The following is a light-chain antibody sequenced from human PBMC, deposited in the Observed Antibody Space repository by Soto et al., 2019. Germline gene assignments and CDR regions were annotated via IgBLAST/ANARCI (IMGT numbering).Light chain of an antibody. J-gene: IGKJ5*01. CDR3: QQYKNWPPIT. CDR1: QSVGSS. CDR2: GAS. V-gene: IGKV3-15*01. Sequence: EIVMTQTPATLSVSPGERATLSCRASQSVGSSLAWYQQEPGQAPRLLIYGASTRATGIPARFSGSGSGTEFTLTISSPQSEDFAVYFCQQYKNWPPITFGQGTRLENK.